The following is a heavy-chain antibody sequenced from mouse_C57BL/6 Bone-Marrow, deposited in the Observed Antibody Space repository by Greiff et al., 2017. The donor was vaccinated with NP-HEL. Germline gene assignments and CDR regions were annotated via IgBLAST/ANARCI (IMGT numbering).Heavy chain of an antibody. CDR1: GFTFSDYY. D-gene: IGHD2-4*01. CDR3: ARDDYGPSSYWYFDV. Sequence: EVQRVESEGGLVQPGSSMKLSCTASGFTFSDYYMAWVRQVPEKGLEWVANINYDGSSTYYLDSLKSRFIISRDNAKNILYLQMSRLKSEDTATYYCARDDYGPSSYWYFDVWGTGTTVTVSS. CDR2: INYDGSST. J-gene: IGHJ1*03. V-gene: IGHV5-16*01.